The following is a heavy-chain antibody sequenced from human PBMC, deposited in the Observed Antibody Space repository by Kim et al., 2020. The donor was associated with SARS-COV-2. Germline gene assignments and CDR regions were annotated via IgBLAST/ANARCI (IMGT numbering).Heavy chain of an antibody. J-gene: IGHJ6*01. CDR2: IFPDDSDT. CDR1: GYSFATYW. Sequence: GESLKISCKGSGYSFATYWIAWVRQMPGKGLEWMGIIFPDDSDTRYSPSFQGQVTISVDKSISTAYLQWSSLKASDTAMYYCAKYGVVTSLENVFVMDVW. CDR3: AKYGVVTSLENVFVMDV. D-gene: IGHD2-21*02. V-gene: IGHV5-51*01.